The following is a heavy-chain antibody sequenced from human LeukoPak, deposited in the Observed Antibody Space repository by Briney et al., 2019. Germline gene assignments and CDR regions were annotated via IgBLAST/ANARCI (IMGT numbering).Heavy chain of an antibody. CDR2: IHHSGGT. D-gene: IGHD3-22*01. V-gene: IGHV4-59*01. J-gene: IGHJ4*02. Sequence: SSETLSRTCTVSGCSINNYYWSWIRQPPGKGLEWIGYIHHSGGTSYNPSLNSRVTIAVDTSKKHFSLKLSSVTATDTAVYYCARYDSSGYLFGHWGQGTLVTVSS. CDR3: ARYDSSGYLFGH. CDR1: GCSINNYY.